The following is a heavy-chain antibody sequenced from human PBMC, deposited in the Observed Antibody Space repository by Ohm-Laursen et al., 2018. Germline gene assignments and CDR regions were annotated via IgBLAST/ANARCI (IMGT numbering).Heavy chain of an antibody. V-gene: IGHV4-59*01. Sequence: GTLSLTCTVSGGSISSYYWSWIRQPPGKRLEWIGYIYYSGSTNYNPSLKSRVTISVDTSKNQFSLKVTSVTAADTAVYYCARSLSGYTYYFDDWGQGSLVTVSS. CDR3: ARSLSGYTYYFDD. D-gene: IGHD5-18*01. J-gene: IGHJ4*02. CDR1: GGSISSYY. CDR2: IYYSGST.